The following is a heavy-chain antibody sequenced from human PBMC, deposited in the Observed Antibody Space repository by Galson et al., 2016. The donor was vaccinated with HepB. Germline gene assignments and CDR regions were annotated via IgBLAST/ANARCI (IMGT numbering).Heavy chain of an antibody. J-gene: IGHJ4*02. CDR3: TTPTTGE. CDR2: ITSKPDGGSI. D-gene: IGHD3-16*01. V-gene: IGHV3-15*01. Sequence: SLRLSCAASGFTFTNDWMSRVRQAPGKGLEWVGRITSKPDGGSIEYAAVVKGRFTISSDDSQNTLYLHMTSLRTDDTAMYYCTTPTTGEWGQGTLVTVS. CDR1: GFTFTNDW.